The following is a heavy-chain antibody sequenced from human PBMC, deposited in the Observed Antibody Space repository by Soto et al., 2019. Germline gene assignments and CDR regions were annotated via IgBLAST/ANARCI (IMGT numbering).Heavy chain of an antibody. CDR2: INPKSGGT. Sequence: QVQLVQSGAEVKKPGASVNVSCKASGYTFTVYYMHWVRQAPGQGLEWMGWINPKSGGTMYPQKFQGRVTMTWDTSSSTAYMALTRLRSDATAVYYCARDLAKGGGSAGFDYWGQGTLVSVAS. V-gene: IGHV1-2*02. CDR1: GYTFTVYY. D-gene: IGHD1-26*01. J-gene: IGHJ4*02. CDR3: ARDLAKGGGSAGFDY.